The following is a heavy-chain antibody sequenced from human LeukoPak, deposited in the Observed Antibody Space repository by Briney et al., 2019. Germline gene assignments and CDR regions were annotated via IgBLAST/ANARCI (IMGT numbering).Heavy chain of an antibody. D-gene: IGHD3-10*01. CDR1: GFTFSSYA. J-gene: IGHJ6*02. CDR2: ISGSGGST. V-gene: IGHV3-23*01. Sequence: GGSLRLSCAASGFTFSSYAMSWVRQAPGKGLEWGSAISGSGGSTYYADSVKGRFTISRDNSKNTLYLQMNSLRAEDTALYYSAKDLYSSAGPYYYGMDVWGQGTTVTVSS. CDR3: AKDLYSSAGPYYYGMDV.